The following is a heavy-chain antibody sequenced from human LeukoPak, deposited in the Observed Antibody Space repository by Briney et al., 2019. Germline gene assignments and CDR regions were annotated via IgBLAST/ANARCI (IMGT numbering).Heavy chain of an antibody. CDR3: ARESFASPITPRGSPDTWFDP. CDR2: INPYSGDT. J-gene: IGHJ5*02. Sequence: ASVKVSCKASRYTITGYYIHWVRQAPGQGLEWMGWINPYSGDTKYAQKFQGRVTMTRDTAVNTAYMELSRLTSDDTAIYYCARESFASPITPRGSPDTWFDPWGQGTLVAVSS. V-gene: IGHV1-2*02. CDR1: RYTITGYY. D-gene: IGHD1-14*01.